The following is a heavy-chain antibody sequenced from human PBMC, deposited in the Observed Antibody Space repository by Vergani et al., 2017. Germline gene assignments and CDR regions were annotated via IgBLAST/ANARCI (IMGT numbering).Heavy chain of an antibody. CDR2: ISAYNGNT. CDR3: ARDHEYCTNGVCYPSFDY. V-gene: IGHV1-18*04. Sequence: QVQLVQSGAEVKKPGASVKVSCKASGYTFTSYGISWVRQAPGQGLEWMGWISAYNGNTNYAQKLQGRVTMTTDTSTSTAYMELRSLRSDDTAVYYCARDHEYCTNGVCYPSFDYWGQGTLVTVSS. J-gene: IGHJ4*02. D-gene: IGHD2-8*01. CDR1: GYTFTSYG.